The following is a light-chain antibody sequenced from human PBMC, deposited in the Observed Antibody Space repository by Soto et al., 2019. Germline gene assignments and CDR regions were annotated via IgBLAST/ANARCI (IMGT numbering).Light chain of an antibody. Sequence: QSVLTQSPSASASLGASVKLTCTLSSGHSSYAIAWHQQQPKKGPRYLMRLNSDGSHTKGDGIPDRFSGSSSGAERYLTISRLQSEDEADYYCQTWGTGSVVFGGGTKLTVL. CDR3: QTWGTGSVV. J-gene: IGLJ2*01. CDR2: LNSDGSH. V-gene: IGLV4-69*01. CDR1: SGHSSYA.